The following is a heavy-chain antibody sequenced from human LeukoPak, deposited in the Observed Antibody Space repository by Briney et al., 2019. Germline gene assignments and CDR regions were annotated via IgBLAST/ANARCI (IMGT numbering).Heavy chain of an antibody. J-gene: IGHJ6*03. Sequence: GESLRLSCAASGFTFSAYWLGWDRQAPGKGLEWVANIKQDGSEKYYVGSVKGRFAISRDNAKDSLYLQMNSLRAEDTAVYHCARVIAARPARRTYYYMDLWGKGTTVTVSS. V-gene: IGHV3-7*01. CDR2: IKQDGSEK. CDR3: ARVIAARPARRTYYYMDL. D-gene: IGHD6-6*01. CDR1: GFTFSAYW.